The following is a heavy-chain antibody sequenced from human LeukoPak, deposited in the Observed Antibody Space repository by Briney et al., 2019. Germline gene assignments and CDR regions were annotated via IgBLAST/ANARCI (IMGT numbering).Heavy chain of an antibody. CDR3: ARAGGYCGRISCPYYFDY. J-gene: IGHJ4*02. CDR2: MNPNSGNT. V-gene: IGHV1-8*01. CDR1: GYTFTSYN. Sequence: ASVKVSCKASGYTFTSYNINWVRQATGQGLEWMGWMNPNSGNTGYAQKFQGRVTMTRNTSISTAYMELSSLRSEDTAVYYCARAGGYCGRISCPYYFDYWGQGSLVAVSS. D-gene: IGHD2-15*01.